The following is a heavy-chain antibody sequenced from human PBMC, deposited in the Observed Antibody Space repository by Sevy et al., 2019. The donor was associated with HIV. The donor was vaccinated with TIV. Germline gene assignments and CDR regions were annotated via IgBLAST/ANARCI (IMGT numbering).Heavy chain of an antibody. Sequence: GGSLRLSCAVSGITVSSNYMGWVRQAPGKGLQWVSGIFASSNTHFADSVKGRFSISRDNSKNTLSLQMNGLSAEDTAVYYCVRAVEDYSDSSGWDWYFDLWGRGTLVTVSS. D-gene: IGHD3-22*01. V-gene: IGHV3-66*01. CDR1: GITVSSNY. CDR3: VRAVEDYSDSSGWDWYFDL. J-gene: IGHJ2*01. CDR2: IFASSNT.